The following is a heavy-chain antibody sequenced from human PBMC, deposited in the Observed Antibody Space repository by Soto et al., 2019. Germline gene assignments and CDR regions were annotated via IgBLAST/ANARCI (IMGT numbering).Heavy chain of an antibody. Sequence: EVQLVESGGGLVQPGRSLRLSCAASGFTFDDYAMHWVRQPPGKGLEWVSSISWNSGNLGYADSVKGRFTISRDNAKNSLYLQMNSLRGEDTASYYCAKGASTTVFAFNDYWGQGTLVTVSS. D-gene: IGHD4-17*01. J-gene: IGHJ4*02. CDR3: AKGASTTVFAFNDY. CDR2: ISWNSGNL. CDR1: GFTFDDYA. V-gene: IGHV3-9*01.